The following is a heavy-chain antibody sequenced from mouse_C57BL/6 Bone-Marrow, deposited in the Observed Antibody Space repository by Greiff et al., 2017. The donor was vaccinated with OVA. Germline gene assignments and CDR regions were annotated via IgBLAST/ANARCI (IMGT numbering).Heavy chain of an antibody. Sequence: QVQLQQSGPGLVQPAQSLSITCTASGFSLTSYGVHWVRQSPGKGLEWLGVIWRGGSTDYNAAFITRQSISKDNTESQVFLKKNSLQAVDTAISYCARKDYDVSYEFAYWGQGTLVTVSA. CDR3: ARKDYDVSYEFAY. D-gene: IGHD1-1*01. V-gene: IGHV2-2*01. CDR2: IWRGGST. CDR1: GFSLTSYG. J-gene: IGHJ3*01.